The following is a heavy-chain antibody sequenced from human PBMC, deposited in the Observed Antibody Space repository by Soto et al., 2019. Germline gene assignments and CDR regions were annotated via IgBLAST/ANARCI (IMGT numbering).Heavy chain of an antibody. J-gene: IGHJ4*02. CDR3: ALRSMAVVPEY. V-gene: IGHV4-59*01. CDR2: LYYGRSA. CDR1: GDSISSYY. D-gene: IGHD3-22*01. Sequence: QVQLQESGPGLVKPSETLSLTCAVSGDSISSYYCMWIRQPPGKGLESIGYLYYGRSANYHPSLKVRVTLSVDTSTNQCSLTLSSMTAADTAVYYCALRSMAVVPEYWGQGTLVTVSS.